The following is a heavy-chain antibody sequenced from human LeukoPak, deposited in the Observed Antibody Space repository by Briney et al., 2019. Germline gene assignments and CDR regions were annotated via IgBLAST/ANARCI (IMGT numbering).Heavy chain of an antibody. Sequence: PGGSLRLSCAASGFTFSSYWMHWVRQAPGKGLVWVSRITSDGSDIVYADSVKGRFTISRDNAKNTLYLQMNSLRVEDTAVYYCTTVYYYGSGSYYYFDYWGQGTLVTVSS. D-gene: IGHD3-10*01. J-gene: IGHJ4*02. CDR3: TTVYYYGSGSYYYFDY. CDR2: ITSDGSDI. V-gene: IGHV3-74*01. CDR1: GFTFSSYW.